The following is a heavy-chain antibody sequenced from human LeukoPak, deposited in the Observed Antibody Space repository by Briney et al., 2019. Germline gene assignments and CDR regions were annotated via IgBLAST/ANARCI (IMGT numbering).Heavy chain of an antibody. CDR2: IYYSGST. V-gene: IGHV4-34*01. CDR1: GGSFSGYY. Sequence: SETLSLTCAVYGGSFSGYYWSWIRQPPGKGLEWIGSIYYSGSTYYNPSLKSRVTISVDTSKNQFSLKLSSVTAADTAVYYCAREGRIVPAATNWFDPWGQGTLVTVSS. J-gene: IGHJ5*02. D-gene: IGHD2-2*01. CDR3: AREGRIVPAATNWFDP.